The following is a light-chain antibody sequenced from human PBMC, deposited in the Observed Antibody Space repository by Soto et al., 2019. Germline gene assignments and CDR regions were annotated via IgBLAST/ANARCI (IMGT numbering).Light chain of an antibody. Sequence: DIQMTQSPSSLSASVGDRVTITCQASQDISKYLNWYQQKPGKAPKLLIYDASILEPGVPSRFSGSGSGTDFTFTITSIHPENMATYYCQQYVHFDTFGRGTKLEIK. CDR2: DAS. V-gene: IGKV1-33*01. J-gene: IGKJ2*01. CDR3: QQYVHFDT. CDR1: QDISKY.